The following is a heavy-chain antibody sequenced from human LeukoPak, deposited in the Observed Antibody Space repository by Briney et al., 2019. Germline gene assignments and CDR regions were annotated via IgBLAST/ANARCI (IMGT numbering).Heavy chain of an antibody. D-gene: IGHD5-24*01. CDR3: ARGAGYNYPYYFDY. CDR1: GLNFSSRW. V-gene: IGHV3-7*03. J-gene: IGHJ4*02. CDR2: IKEDGSEK. Sequence: QSGGSLRLSCAASGLNFSSRWMNWVRQAPGQGLEWVASIKEDGSEKHYVDSVKGRFTISRDNGKNSLYLQMNSLRAEDTAVYYCARGAGYNYPYYFDYWGQGTLVTVSS.